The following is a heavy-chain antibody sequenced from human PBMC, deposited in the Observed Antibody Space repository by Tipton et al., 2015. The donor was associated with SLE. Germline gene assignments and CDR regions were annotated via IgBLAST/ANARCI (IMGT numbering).Heavy chain of an antibody. V-gene: IGHV4-4*08. Sequence: TLSLTCNVSGVSISTSYWSWIRQPPGKGLEWIGYIYPTGSTNYNPPLKSRVTIPLDTSKNQFSLNLNSVTAADTAVYYCAREGWRVDFHAFDIWGQGTMVTVSS. J-gene: IGHJ3*02. CDR1: GVSISTSY. D-gene: IGHD3/OR15-3a*01. CDR3: AREGWRVDFHAFDI. CDR2: IYPTGST.